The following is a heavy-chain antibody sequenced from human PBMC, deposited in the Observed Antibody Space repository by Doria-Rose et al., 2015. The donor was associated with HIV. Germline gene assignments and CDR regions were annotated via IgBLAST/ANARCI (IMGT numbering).Heavy chain of an antibody. CDR3: ARMGSYRELAY. CDR1: GASVSSRGYY. J-gene: IGHJ4*02. V-gene: IGHV4-31*03. CDR2: TYYTGTS. Sequence: QVQLQQWGPGLVKPSETLSLTCSVSGASVSSRGYYWNWIRQVPGKGLESLGYTYYTGTSDYSPSLKSRLNMAVDTSKNQFSLKLSFVTVADTAVYYCARMGSYRELAYWGQGALVSVSA. D-gene: IGHD3-3*01.